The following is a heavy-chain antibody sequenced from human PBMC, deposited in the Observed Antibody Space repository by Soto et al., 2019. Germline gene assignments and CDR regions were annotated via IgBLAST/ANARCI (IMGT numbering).Heavy chain of an antibody. CDR1: GFTFSSHG. CDR3: ARAYYYGRGAYQNAFDI. CDR2: IWYDGSNK. Sequence: QVQLVESGGGVVQPGRSLRLSCSASGFTFSSHGMHWARQAPGKGLEWVAVIWYDGSNKYYADSVKGRFTISRDNSKNXXYLLMSSLRAEDTAVYYCARAYYYGRGAYQNAFDIWGQGIMVTVSS. V-gene: IGHV3-33*01. J-gene: IGHJ3*02. D-gene: IGHD3-22*01.